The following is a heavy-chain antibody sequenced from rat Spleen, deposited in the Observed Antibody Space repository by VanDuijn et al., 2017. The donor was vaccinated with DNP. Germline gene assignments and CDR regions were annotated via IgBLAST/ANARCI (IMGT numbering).Heavy chain of an antibody. CDR2: MSSGGST. CDR1: GFSLTSYT. CDR3: ARWTRYFDY. D-gene: IGHD1-7*01. Sequence: QVQLKESGPGLVQPSQTLSLTCTVSGFSLTSYTISWVRQPPGKGLEWIAAMSSGGSTYYKSPLKSRLSISRDTSKSQVFLKMNSLQTEDTATYYCARWTRYFDYWGQGVMVTVSS. V-gene: IGHV2-6*01. J-gene: IGHJ2*01.